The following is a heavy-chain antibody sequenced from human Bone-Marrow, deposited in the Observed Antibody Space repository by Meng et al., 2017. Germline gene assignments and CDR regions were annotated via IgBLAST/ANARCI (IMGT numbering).Heavy chain of an antibody. CDR1: GFTFSSYW. Sequence: GESLKISCAASGFTFSSYWMHWVRQTPGKGLVWVSRINTDGTTTTYADSVKGRFTISRDNSKNTLYLQMNSLRAEDTAVYYCARDASYSSSWYEGFYYYGMDVWGQGTTVTVSS. J-gene: IGHJ6*02. CDR3: ARDASYSSSWYEGFYYYGMDV. V-gene: IGHV3-74*01. D-gene: IGHD6-13*01. CDR2: INTDGTTT.